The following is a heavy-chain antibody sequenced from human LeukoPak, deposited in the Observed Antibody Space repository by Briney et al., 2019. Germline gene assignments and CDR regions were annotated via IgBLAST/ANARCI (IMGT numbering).Heavy chain of an antibody. D-gene: IGHD3-10*01. Sequence: PGGSLRLSCAASGFTFSSYAMSWVRQAPGKGLEWVSAISGSGGNTYYADSVKGRFTISRDNSKNTLYLQMNSLRAEDTAVYYCAKQLGSGSYSLYYYYMDVWGKGTTVTVSS. CDR1: GFTFSSYA. J-gene: IGHJ6*03. V-gene: IGHV3-23*01. CDR3: AKQLGSGSYSLYYYYMDV. CDR2: ISGSGGNT.